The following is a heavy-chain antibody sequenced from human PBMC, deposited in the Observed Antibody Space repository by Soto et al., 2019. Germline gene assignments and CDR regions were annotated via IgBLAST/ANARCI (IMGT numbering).Heavy chain of an antibody. CDR2: IFSNDEK. V-gene: IGHV2-26*01. Sequence: QVTLKESGPVLVKPTETLTLTCTVSGFSLSNARMGVSWIRQPPGKALEWLAHIFSNDEKSYSTSLKSRLTIFKDTSKSQVVLTMTNMDPVDTATYYCARDSSSWYGWFDPWGQGTLVTVSS. CDR1: GFSLSNARMG. D-gene: IGHD6-13*01. J-gene: IGHJ5*02. CDR3: ARDSSSWYGWFDP.